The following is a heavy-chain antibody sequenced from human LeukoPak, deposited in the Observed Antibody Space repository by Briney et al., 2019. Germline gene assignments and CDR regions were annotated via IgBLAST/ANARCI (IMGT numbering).Heavy chain of an antibody. V-gene: IGHV4-59*01. D-gene: IGHD6-13*01. CDR1: GGSLSRYY. CDR2: IYYSGST. J-gene: IGHJ4*02. CDR3: ARGGIGAAGPVGY. Sequence: SETLSLTCTVSGGSLSRYYWGWIRQPPGKTLEWIGYIYYSGSTNYNPSLKSRVTISVDTSKNQFSLKLSSVTAADTGVYYCARGGIGAAGPVGYWGQGTLVTVSS.